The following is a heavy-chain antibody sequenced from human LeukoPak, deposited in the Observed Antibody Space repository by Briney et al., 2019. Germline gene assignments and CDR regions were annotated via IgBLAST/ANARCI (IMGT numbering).Heavy chain of an antibody. V-gene: IGHV3-23*01. Sequence: GGSLRLSCAASGFSFSSCAMSWVRQAPGKGLEWVSAISGSGGRTYYADSVKGRFTISRDNSKNTLYLQMNRLRAEDTAVYYCASGPLMYPGIAAAGYYYYMDVWGEGTTVTVSS. CDR2: ISGSGGRT. CDR1: GFSFSSCA. CDR3: ASGPLMYPGIAAAGYYYYMDV. J-gene: IGHJ6*03. D-gene: IGHD6-13*01.